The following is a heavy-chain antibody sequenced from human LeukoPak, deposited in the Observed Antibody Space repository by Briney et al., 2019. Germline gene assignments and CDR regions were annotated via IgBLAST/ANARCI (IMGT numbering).Heavy chain of an antibody. CDR2: ISSSGSTI. D-gene: IGHD3-10*02. Sequence: PGGSLRLSCAASGFTFSSYGMTWVRQAPGKGLEWVSYISSSGSTIYYADSVKGRFTISRDNAKNSLYLQMNSLRAEDTAVYYCAELGITMIGGVWGKGTTVTNSS. CDR1: GFTFSSYG. CDR3: AELGITMIGGV. J-gene: IGHJ6*04. V-gene: IGHV3-48*04.